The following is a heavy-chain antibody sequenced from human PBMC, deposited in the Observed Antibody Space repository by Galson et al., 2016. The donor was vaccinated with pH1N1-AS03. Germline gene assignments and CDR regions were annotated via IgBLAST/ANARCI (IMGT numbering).Heavy chain of an antibody. CDR2: INPDTGST. CDR1: GYTFTSYY. D-gene: IGHD1-26*01. J-gene: IGHJ6*02. V-gene: IGHV1-46*01. CDR3: ARDPRGPCSSATCATTYYFGMDV. Sequence: SVKVSCKASGYTFTSYYLHWVRQAPGQGLEWMGLINPDTGSTNYAQKFQGRVTVTRDTSTSTVYMELHGLKSDDTAVYYCARDPRGPCSSATCATTYYFGMDVWGQGTTVIVSS.